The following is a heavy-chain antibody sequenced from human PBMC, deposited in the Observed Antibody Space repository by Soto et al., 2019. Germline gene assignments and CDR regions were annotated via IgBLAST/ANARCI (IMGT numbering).Heavy chain of an antibody. CDR1: GGTFSSYA. J-gene: IGHJ4*02. CDR2: ISTYNGNT. V-gene: IGHV1-18*01. CDR3: ARRLYGDYDY. D-gene: IGHD4-17*01. Sequence: ASVKFSCKASGGTFSSYAITWVRQAPGQGLEWMGWISTYNGNTNYAQKLQDRVTLTTDTSTSTAYMELRSLRSDDTAIYYCARRLYGDYDYWGQGTLVTVSS.